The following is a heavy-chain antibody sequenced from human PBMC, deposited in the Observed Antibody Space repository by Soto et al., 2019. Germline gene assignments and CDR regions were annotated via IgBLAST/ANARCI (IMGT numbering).Heavy chain of an antibody. D-gene: IGHD2-15*01. CDR3: AGPRSAVPGYSSAMHV. CDR1: GGTFSSYA. J-gene: IGHJ6*02. Sequence: QVQLVQSGAEVKKPGSSVKVSCKASGGTFSSYAISWVRQAPGQGLEWMGGIIPIFDTADYAQKFQGRVTTTAHESPNTASMALSSLTPEASAVYYCAGPRSAVPGYSSAMHVWGQATTVTFSS. V-gene: IGHV1-69*12. CDR2: IIPIFDTA.